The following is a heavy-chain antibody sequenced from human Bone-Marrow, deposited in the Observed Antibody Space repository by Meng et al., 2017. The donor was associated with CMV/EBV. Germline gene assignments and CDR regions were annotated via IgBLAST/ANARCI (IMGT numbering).Heavy chain of an antibody. J-gene: IGHJ5*02. D-gene: IGHD3-3*01. CDR1: EYTFTRYD. V-gene: IGHV1-8*01. Sequence: ASVKVSCKASEYTFTRYDINWVRQAIGQGLEWMGWMNPDSGNTAYAQKFQGRVTMTRDTSTSTAYMELRSLKSEDTAVYYCARSIWSGYSSFDPWGQGTLVTFSS. CDR2: MNPDSGNT. CDR3: ARSIWSGYSSFDP.